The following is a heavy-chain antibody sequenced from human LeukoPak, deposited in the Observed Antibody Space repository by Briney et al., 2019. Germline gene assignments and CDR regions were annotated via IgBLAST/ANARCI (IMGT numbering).Heavy chain of an antibody. Sequence: PSETLSLTCTVSGGSINSYNWSWIWQPPGKGLEWSWYVFYSGSTNYNPSLKSRVTISVDTSKNQFSLKLSSVTAGDTAVYYCARLTLGRSVDYWGQGTLVTVSS. CDR1: GGSINSYN. CDR2: VFYSGST. CDR3: ARLTLGRSVDY. J-gene: IGHJ4*02. V-gene: IGHV4-59*08. D-gene: IGHD2-15*01.